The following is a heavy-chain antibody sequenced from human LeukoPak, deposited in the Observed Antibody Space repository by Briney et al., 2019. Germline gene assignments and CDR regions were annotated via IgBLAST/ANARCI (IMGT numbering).Heavy chain of an antibody. V-gene: IGHV1-69*04. J-gene: IGHJ3*02. CDR3: ARDDWSQPDDAFDI. CDR2: IIPILGIA. Sequence: GASVKVSCKASGGTFSSYAISWVRQAPGQGLERMGRIIPILGIANYAQKFQGRVTITADKSTSTAYMELSSLRSEDTAVYYCARDDWSQPDDAFDIWGQGTMVTVSS. CDR1: GGTFSSYA. D-gene: IGHD3-9*01.